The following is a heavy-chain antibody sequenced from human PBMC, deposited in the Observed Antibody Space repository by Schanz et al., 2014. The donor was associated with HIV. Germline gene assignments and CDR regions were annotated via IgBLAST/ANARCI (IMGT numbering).Heavy chain of an antibody. CDR2: ISHSGST. CDR1: GGSISSSRYF. V-gene: IGHV4-39*07. J-gene: IGHJ4*02. Sequence: QVQLQQWGAGLLKPSETLSLTCTVSGGSISSSRYFWGWIRQPPGKGLEWIGTISHSGSTYYNPSLKSRVTISVDTSKTQFSLKMTSVTAADTAVYYCARSYYYDGSPLPLDSWGQGTLVTVSS. CDR3: ARSYYYDGSPLPLDS. D-gene: IGHD3-22*01.